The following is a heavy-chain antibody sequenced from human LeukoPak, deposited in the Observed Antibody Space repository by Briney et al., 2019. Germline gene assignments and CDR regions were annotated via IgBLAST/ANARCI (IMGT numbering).Heavy chain of an antibody. CDR3: ARDGHFYDSSGYYESLDY. CDR1: GYTFTSYY. CDR2: INPSGGST. Sequence: ASVKVSCKASGYTFTSYYMHWVRQAPGQGLEWMGIINPSGGSTSYAQKFQGRVTMTRDTSTSTVYMELSSLRSEDTAVYYCARDGHFYDSSGYYESLDYWGQGTLVTVSS. J-gene: IGHJ4*02. V-gene: IGHV1-46*01. D-gene: IGHD3-22*01.